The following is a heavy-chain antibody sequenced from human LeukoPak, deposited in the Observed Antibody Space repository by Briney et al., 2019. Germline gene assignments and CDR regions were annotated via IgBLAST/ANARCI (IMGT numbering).Heavy chain of an antibody. Sequence: GGSLRLSCAASGFTFSSYAMHWVRQAPGKGLEWVAVISYDGSNKYYADSVKGRFTISRDNSKNTLYLQMNSLRAEDTAVYYCARDWRVAGKGIDYWGQGTLVTVSS. CDR1: GFTFSSYA. D-gene: IGHD6-19*01. V-gene: IGHV3-30-3*01. J-gene: IGHJ4*02. CDR3: ARDWRVAGKGIDY. CDR2: ISYDGSNK.